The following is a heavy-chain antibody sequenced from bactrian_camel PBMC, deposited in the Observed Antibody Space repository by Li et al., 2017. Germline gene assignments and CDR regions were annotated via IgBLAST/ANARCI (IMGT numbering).Heavy chain of an antibody. J-gene: IGHJ6*01. D-gene: IGHD5*01. CDR1: GYTYSTFSSLY. CDR2: IYTGDSRT. V-gene: IGHV3S40*01. CDR3: AADLFRVTACGAGYVPDFPY. Sequence: VQLVESGGGSVQPGGSLRLSCEASGYTYSTFSSLYINCVGWFRQAPGKEREGVAAIYTGDSRTVYYADSVKGRFAISADNAENTVYLQMNSLKPEDTAMYYCAADLFRVTACGAGYVPDFPYRGQGTQVTVS.